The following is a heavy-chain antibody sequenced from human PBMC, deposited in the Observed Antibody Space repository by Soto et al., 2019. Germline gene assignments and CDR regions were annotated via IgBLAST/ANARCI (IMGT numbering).Heavy chain of an antibody. CDR1: GGSFSGYY. V-gene: IGHV4-34*01. CDR2: INHSGST. Sequence: SETLSLTCAVYGGSFSGYYWSWIRQPPGKGLEWIGEINHSGSTNYNPSLKSRVTISVDTSKNQFSLKLSSVTAADTAVYYCATCTQTGTREYYYYYGMDVWGQGTTVTVSS. CDR3: ATCTQTGTREYYYYYGMDV. D-gene: IGHD1-1*01. J-gene: IGHJ6*02.